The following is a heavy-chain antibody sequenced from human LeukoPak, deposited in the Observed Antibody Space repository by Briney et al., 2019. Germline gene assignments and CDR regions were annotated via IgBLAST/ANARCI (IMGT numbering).Heavy chain of an antibody. D-gene: IGHD3-22*01. CDR1: GGSISSGGYS. Sequence: PSQTLSLTCAVSGGSISSGGYSWSWIRQPPGKGLEWIWYIYHSGSTYYNPSLKSRVTISVDRSKNQFSLKLCSVTAADTAVYYCARGGYDPDAFDIWGQGTMVTVSS. J-gene: IGHJ3*02. V-gene: IGHV4-30-2*01. CDR2: IYHSGST. CDR3: ARGGYDPDAFDI.